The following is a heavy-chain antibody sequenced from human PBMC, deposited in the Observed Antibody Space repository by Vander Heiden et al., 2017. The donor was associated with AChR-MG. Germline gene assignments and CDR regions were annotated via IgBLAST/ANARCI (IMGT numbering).Heavy chain of an antibody. J-gene: IGHJ4*02. CDR3: ARAGGSGSPLIY. CDR2: INSNSRYI. CDR1: GFTFSSYS. Sequence: EVQLAESGGGLVKPGGSLRLSCAASGFTFSSYSMNWVRQAPGKGLEWVSSINSNSRYIYYADSLKGRFTISRDNAKHSLYLQMNSLRAEDTAVYYCARAGGSGSPLIYWGQGTLVTVSS. D-gene: IGHD3-10*01. V-gene: IGHV3-21*06.